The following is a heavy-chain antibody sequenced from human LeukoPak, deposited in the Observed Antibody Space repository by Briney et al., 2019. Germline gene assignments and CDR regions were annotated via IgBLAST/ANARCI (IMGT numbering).Heavy chain of an antibody. V-gene: IGHV4-59*01. J-gene: IGHJ4*02. CDR1: GGSISSYY. D-gene: IGHD5-18*01. Sequence: SETLSLTCTVSGGSISSYYWSWIRQPPGKGLEWIGYIYYSGSTNFSPSLKSRVTISVDTSKNQFSLKLSSVTAADTAVYYCASSADTAMVSGVGYWGQGTLVTVSS. CDR3: ASSADTAMVSGVGY. CDR2: IYYSGST.